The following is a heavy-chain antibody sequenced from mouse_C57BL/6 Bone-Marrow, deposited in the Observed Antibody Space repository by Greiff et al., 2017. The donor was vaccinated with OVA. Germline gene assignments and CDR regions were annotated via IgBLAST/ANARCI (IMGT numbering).Heavy chain of an antibody. V-gene: IGHV1-54*01. CDR3: AREDEFGDYFDY. CDR1: GYAFTNYW. Sequence: QVQLQQSGAELVRPGTSVKVSCKASGYAFTNYWIGWVKQRPGQGLEWIGVINPGSGGTNYNEKFKGKATLTADKSSSTAYMQLNSLTSEDSAVYFGAREDEFGDYFDYWGQGTTLTVSS. J-gene: IGHJ2*01. CDR2: INPGSGGT.